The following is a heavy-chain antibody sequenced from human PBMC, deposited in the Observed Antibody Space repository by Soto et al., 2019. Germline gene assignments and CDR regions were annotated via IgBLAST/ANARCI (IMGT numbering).Heavy chain of an antibody. Sequence: SETLSLTCTVSGGSISSYYWSWIRQPPGKGLEWIGYIYYSGSTNYNPSLKSRVTISVDTSKNQFSLKLSSVTAADTAVYYCARRYGSGSYGGNWFDPWGQGTLVTVSS. CDR3: ARRYGSGSYGGNWFDP. J-gene: IGHJ5*02. D-gene: IGHD3-10*01. V-gene: IGHV4-59*08. CDR1: GGSISSYY. CDR2: IYYSGST.